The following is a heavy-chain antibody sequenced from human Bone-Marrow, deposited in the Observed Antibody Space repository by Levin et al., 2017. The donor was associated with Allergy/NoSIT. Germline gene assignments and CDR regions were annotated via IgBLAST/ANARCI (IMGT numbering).Heavy chain of an antibody. CDR2: ISYDGSNK. V-gene: IGHV3-30-3*01. D-gene: IGHD3-10*01. CDR1: GFTFSSYA. CDR3: AQGGTYYYGSDTTAFDI. Sequence: GESLKISCAASGFTFSSYAMHWVRQAPGKGLEWVAVISYDGSNKYYADSVKGRFTISRDNSKNTLYLQMNSLRAEDTAVYYCAQGGTYYYGSDTTAFDIWGQGTMVTVSS. J-gene: IGHJ3*02.